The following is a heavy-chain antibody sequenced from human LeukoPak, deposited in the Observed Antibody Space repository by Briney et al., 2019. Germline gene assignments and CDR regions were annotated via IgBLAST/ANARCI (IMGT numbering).Heavy chain of an antibody. Sequence: GGALRLSCAASGFTFSSYAMSWVRQAPGEGVEWVSAISGSGGSTYYADSVKGRFTISRDNSKNTLYLQMNNLSPEDTALYYCTRPGKYQLRWQEGGDVDVWGQGTTVTVSS. J-gene: IGHJ6*02. D-gene: IGHD2-2*01. CDR1: GFTFSSYA. CDR3: TRPGKYQLRWQEGGDVDV. V-gene: IGHV3-23*01. CDR2: ISGSGGST.